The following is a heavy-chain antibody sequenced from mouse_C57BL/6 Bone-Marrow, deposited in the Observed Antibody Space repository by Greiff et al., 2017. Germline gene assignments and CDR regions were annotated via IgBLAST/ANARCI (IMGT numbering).Heavy chain of an antibody. J-gene: IGHJ3*01. D-gene: IGHD2-3*01. CDR3: ARDGGWLLPSWFAY. CDR2: ISDGGSYT. V-gene: IGHV5-4*01. Sequence: DVKLVESGGGLVKPGGSLKLSCAASGFTFSSYAMSWVRQTPEKRLEWVATISDGGSYTYYPDNVKGRFTISRDNAKNNLYLQMIHLKSEDTAMYYCARDGGWLLPSWFAYWGQGTLVTVSA. CDR1: GFTFSSYA.